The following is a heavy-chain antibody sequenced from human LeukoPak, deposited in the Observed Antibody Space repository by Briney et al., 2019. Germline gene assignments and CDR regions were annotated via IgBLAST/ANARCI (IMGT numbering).Heavy chain of an antibody. CDR2: IYYSGST. J-gene: IGHJ4*02. D-gene: IGHD2-2*01. CDR3: ARGHWGYCSSTSCSNFDY. CDR1: GGSISSYY. V-gene: IGHV4-59*01. Sequence: SETLSLTCTVSGGSISSYYWSWIRQPPGKGLEWIGYIYYSGSTNYNPSLKSRVTISVDTSKNQFSLKLSSVTAADTAVYYYARGHWGYCSSTSCSNFDYWGQGTLVTVSS.